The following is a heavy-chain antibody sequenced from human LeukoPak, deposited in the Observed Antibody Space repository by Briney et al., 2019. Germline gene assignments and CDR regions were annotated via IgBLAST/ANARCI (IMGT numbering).Heavy chain of an antibody. J-gene: IGHJ3*02. Sequence: SETLSLTCTVSGGSISSYYWSWIQQPPGKGLEWIGYIYYTGSTNYNPSLKSRVTISVDTSKNHFSLKLSSVTAADTAVYYCARFNPGHYYAFDIWGQGTMVTVSS. V-gene: IGHV4-59*01. CDR3: ARFNPGHYYAFDI. CDR1: GGSISSYY. CDR2: IYYTGST. D-gene: IGHD2-21*01.